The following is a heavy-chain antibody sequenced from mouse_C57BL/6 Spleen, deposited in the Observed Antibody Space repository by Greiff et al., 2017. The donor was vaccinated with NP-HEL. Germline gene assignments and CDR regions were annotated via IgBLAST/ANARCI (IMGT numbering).Heavy chain of an antibody. D-gene: IGHD1-1*01. V-gene: IGHV1-81*01. CDR3: AIITTVVANGYAMDY. Sequence: QVQLQQSGAELARPGASVKLSCKASGYTFTSYGISWVKQRTGQGLEWIGEIYPRSGNTYYNEKFKGKATLTADKSSSTAYMELRSLTSEDSAVYFCAIITTVVANGYAMDYWGQGTSVTVSS. J-gene: IGHJ4*01. CDR2: IYPRSGNT. CDR1: GYTFTSYG.